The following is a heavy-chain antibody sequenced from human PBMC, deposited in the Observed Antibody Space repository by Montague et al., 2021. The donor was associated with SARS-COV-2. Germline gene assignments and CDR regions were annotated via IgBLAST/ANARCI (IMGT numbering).Heavy chain of an antibody. D-gene: IGHD6-19*01. CDR3: AKKTIAVPGSPHFDS. CDR2: ISGGGDMT. J-gene: IGHJ4*02. CDR1: GFTFSSYG. V-gene: IGHV3-23*01. Sequence: SLRLSCAASGFTFSSYGMFRVRQTPGKGLEWVSAISGGGDMTYYADSVKGRFTISRDNSKNTLCLQMNTLRAEDTAVYFCAKKTIAVPGSPHFDSWGQGTLVTVSS.